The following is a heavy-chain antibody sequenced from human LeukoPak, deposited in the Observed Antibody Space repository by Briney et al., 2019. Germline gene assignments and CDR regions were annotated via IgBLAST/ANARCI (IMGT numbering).Heavy chain of an antibody. J-gene: IGHJ2*01. CDR2: ISWNSGSI. D-gene: IGHD3-22*01. CDR1: GFTFSSYA. V-gene: IGHV3-9*01. Sequence: GGSLRLSCAASGFTFSSYAMSWVRQAPGKGLEWVSGISWNSGSIGYADSVKGRFTISRDNAKNSLYLQMNSLRAEDTALYYCAKGARGYYYDSSGYYSWYFDLWGRGTLVTVSS. CDR3: AKGARGYYYDSSGYYSWYFDL.